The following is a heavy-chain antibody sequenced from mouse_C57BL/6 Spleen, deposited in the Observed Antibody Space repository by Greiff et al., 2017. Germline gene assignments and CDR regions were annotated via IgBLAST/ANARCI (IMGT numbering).Heavy chain of an antibody. J-gene: IGHJ2*01. CDR3: ARDQTGTRYFDY. CDR1: GFTFSDYY. V-gene: IGHV5-16*01. CDR2: INYDGSST. D-gene: IGHD4-1*01. Sequence: EVKLVESEGGLVQPGSSMKLSCTASGFTFSDYYMAWVRQVPEKGLEWVANINYDGSSTYYLDSLKSRFIISRDNAKNILYLQMSSLKSEDTATYYCARDQTGTRYFDYWGQGTTLTVSS.